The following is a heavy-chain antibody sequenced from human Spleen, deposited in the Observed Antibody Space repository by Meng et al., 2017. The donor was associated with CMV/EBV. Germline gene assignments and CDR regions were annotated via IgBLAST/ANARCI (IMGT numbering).Heavy chain of an antibody. CDR3: ARGDSSGWYAIDY. J-gene: IGHJ4*02. V-gene: IGHV3-30*04. CDR1: GFTFSSYA. Sequence: GESLKISCAASGFTFSSYAMHWDRQAPGKGLEWVAVISYDGSNKYYADSVKGRFTISRDNSKNTLYLQMNSLRAGDTAVYYCARGDSSGWYAIDYWGPGTLVTVSS. D-gene: IGHD6-13*01. CDR2: ISYDGSNK.